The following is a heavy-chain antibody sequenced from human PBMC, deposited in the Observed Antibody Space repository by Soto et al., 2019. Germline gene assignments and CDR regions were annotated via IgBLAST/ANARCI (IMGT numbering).Heavy chain of an antibody. CDR2: IYYSGST. Sequence: SETLSLTCTVSGGSISSYYWSWIRQPPGKGLEWIGYIYYSGSTNYNPSLKSRVTISVDTSKNQFSLKLSSVTAADTAVYYCAREGLAYCGGDCYSAYFQHWGQGTLVTVSS. J-gene: IGHJ1*01. D-gene: IGHD2-21*02. CDR1: GGSISSYY. CDR3: AREGLAYCGGDCYSAYFQH. V-gene: IGHV4-59*01.